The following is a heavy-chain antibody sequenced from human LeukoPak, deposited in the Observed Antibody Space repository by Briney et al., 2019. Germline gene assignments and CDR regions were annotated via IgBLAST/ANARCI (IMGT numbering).Heavy chain of an antibody. D-gene: IGHD3-9*01. Sequence: GASVKVSCKASGYTFTGYYIHWVRQAPGQGLEWLGWINPHSGGTNYAQYFQDRVIMTGDTSISTAYMELRGLISDDTATYYCARGGDNYDILTQWGQGTLVTVSS. CDR3: ARGGDNYDILTQ. CDR1: GYTFTGYY. CDR2: INPHSGGT. J-gene: IGHJ4*02. V-gene: IGHV1-2*02.